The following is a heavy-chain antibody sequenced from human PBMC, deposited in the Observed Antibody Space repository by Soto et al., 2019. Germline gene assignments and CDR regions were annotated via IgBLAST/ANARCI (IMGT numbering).Heavy chain of an antibody. CDR3: TRYEEGGAEERFLEWLRVRRFDP. Sequence: GGSLRLSCTASGFTFGDYAMSWFRQAPGKGLEWVGFIRSKAYGGTTEYAASVKGRFTISRDDSKSIAYLQMNSLKTEDTAVYYCTRYEEGGAEERFLEWLRVRRFDPWGQGTLVTVSS. CDR2: IRSKAYGGTT. D-gene: IGHD3-3*01. CDR1: GFTFGDYA. V-gene: IGHV3-49*03. J-gene: IGHJ5*02.